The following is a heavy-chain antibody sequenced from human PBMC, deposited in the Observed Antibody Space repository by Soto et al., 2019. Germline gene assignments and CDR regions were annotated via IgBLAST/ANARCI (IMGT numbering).Heavy chain of an antibody. J-gene: IGHJ4*02. CDR2: IYHSGST. D-gene: IGHD2-15*01. Sequence: SETLSLTCAVSGGSISSSSWWSWVRQPPGKGLEWIGEIYHSGSTNYNPSLKSRVTISVDKSKNQFSLKLSSVTAADTAVYYCARGSTVAAILFDYWGQGTLVTVSS. CDR1: GGSISSSSW. CDR3: ARGSTVAAILFDY. V-gene: IGHV4-4*02.